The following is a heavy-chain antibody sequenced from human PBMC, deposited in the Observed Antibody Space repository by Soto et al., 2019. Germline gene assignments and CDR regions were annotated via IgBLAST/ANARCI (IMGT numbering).Heavy chain of an antibody. D-gene: IGHD2-15*01. CDR3: ARAYCSGGSCYYWCYYYGMDV. J-gene: IGHJ6*02. V-gene: IGHV4-31*03. CDR1: GGSISSGGYY. CDR2: IYYSGST. Sequence: QVQLQESGPGLVKPSQTLSLTCTVSGGSISSGGYYWSWIRQHPGKGLEWIGYIYYSGSTYYNPSLQPRVTISVDPSQTQFSLKLISVTAADTAVYYCARAYCSGGSCYYWCYYYGMDVWGQGTTVTVSS.